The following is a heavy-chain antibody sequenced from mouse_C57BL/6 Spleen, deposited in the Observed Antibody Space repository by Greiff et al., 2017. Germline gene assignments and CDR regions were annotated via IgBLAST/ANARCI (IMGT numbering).Heavy chain of an antibody. CDR3: AGLNYGSSYGYFDV. J-gene: IGHJ1*03. D-gene: IGHD1-1*01. CDR2: IHPNSGST. Sequence: QVQLQQPGAELVKPGASVKLSCKASGYTFTSYWMHWVKQRPGQGLEWIGMIHPNSGSTNYNEKFKSKATLTVDKSSSTAYMQLSSLTSEDSAVYYCAGLNYGSSYGYFDVWGTGTTVTVSS. V-gene: IGHV1-64*01. CDR1: GYTFTSYW.